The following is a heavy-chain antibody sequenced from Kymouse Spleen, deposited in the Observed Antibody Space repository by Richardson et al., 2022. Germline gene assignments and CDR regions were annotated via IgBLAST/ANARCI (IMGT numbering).Heavy chain of an antibody. CDR3: ARQGIAVAGAGWFDP. CDR1: GGSISSSSYY. CDR2: IYYSGST. D-gene: IGHD6-19*01. J-gene: IGHJ5*02. V-gene: IGHV4-39*01. Sequence: QLQLQESGPGLVKPSETLSLTCTVSGGSISSSSYYWGWIRQPPGKGLEWIGSIYYSGSTYYNPSLKSRVTISVDTSKNQFSLKLSSVTAADTAVYYCARQGIAVAGAGWFDPWGQGTLVTVSS.